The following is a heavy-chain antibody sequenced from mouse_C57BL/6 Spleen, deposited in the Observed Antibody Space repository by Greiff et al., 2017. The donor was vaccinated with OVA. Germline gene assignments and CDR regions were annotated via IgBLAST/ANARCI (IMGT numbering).Heavy chain of an antibody. Sequence: VQLQQSGPELVKPGASVKISCKASGYTFTDYYMNWVKQSHGKSLEWIGDINPNNGGTSYNQKFKGKATLTVDKSSSTAYMELRSLTSEDSAVYYCARNSNYEGYYAMDYWGQGTSVTVSS. J-gene: IGHJ4*01. CDR1: GYTFTDYY. V-gene: IGHV1-26*01. CDR2: INPNNGGT. D-gene: IGHD2-5*01. CDR3: ARNSNYEGYYAMDY.